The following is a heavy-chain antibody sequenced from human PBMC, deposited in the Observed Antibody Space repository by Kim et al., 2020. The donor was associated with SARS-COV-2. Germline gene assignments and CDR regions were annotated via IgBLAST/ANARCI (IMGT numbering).Heavy chain of an antibody. J-gene: IGHJ3*02. D-gene: IGHD2-21*02. CDR3: ARDLQILAYCGGDCYDDAFDI. Sequence: SETLSLTCTVSGGSISSYYWSWIRQPPGKGLEWIGYIYYSGSTNYNPSLKSRVTISVDTSKNQFSLKLSSVTAADTAVYYCARDLQILAYCGGDCYDDAFDIWGQGTMVTVSS. V-gene: IGHV4-59*01. CDR1: GGSISSYY. CDR2: IYYSGST.